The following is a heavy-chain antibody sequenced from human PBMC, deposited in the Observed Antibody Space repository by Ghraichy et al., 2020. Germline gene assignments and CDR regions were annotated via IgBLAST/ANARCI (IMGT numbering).Heavy chain of an antibody. CDR1: GYTFTSYD. V-gene: IGHV1-8*01. CDR2: MNPNSGNT. CDR3: ARGGGYSGYENYYYGMDV. D-gene: IGHD5-12*01. J-gene: IGHJ6*02. Sequence: ASVKVSCKASGYTFTSYDINWVRQATGQGLEWMGWMNPNSGNTGYAQKFQGRVTMTRNTSISTAYMELSSLRSEDTAVYYCARGGGYSGYENYYYGMDVWGQGTTVTVSS.